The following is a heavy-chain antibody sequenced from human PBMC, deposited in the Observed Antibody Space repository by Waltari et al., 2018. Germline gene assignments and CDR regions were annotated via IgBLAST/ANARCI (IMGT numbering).Heavy chain of an antibody. V-gene: IGHV4-31*11. CDR2: IYYSGST. CDR3: ARDLSFGDTAYDAFDI. D-gene: IGHD5-18*01. Sequence: QVQLQESGPGLVKPSETLSLTCAVSGYSISSGGYYWSWIRQHPGKGLEWIGYIYYSGSTYYNPSLKSRVTISVDTSKNQFSLKLSSVTAADTAVYYCARDLSFGDTAYDAFDIWGQGTMVTVSS. CDR1: GYSISSGGYY. J-gene: IGHJ3*02.